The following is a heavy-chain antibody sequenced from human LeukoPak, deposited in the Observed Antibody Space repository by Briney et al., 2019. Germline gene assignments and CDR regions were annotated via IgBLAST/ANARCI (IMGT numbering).Heavy chain of an antibody. J-gene: IGHJ4*02. V-gene: IGHV4-39*01. CDR2: IYYSGST. CDR3: GRHQPFWNGYSYFFDY. Sequence: GSLRLSCAASGFTFSSYAMSWVRQAPGKGLEWIGSIYYSGSTYYNPSLKSRVTISVDTSKNQFSLKLSSVTAADTAVYYCGRHQPFWNGYSYFFDYWGQGTLVTVSS. CDR1: GFTFSSYA. D-gene: IGHD3-3*01.